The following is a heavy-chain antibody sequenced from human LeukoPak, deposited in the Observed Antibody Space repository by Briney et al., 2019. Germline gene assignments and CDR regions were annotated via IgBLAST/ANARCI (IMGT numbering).Heavy chain of an antibody. D-gene: IGHD3-10*01. J-gene: IGHJ3*02. CDR1: GGSISSGGYY. V-gene: IGHV4-31*03. Sequence: SETLSLTCTVSGGSISSGGYYWSWIRQHPGKGLEWIGYIYYSGSTYYNPSLKSRVTISVDTSKNQFSPKLSSVTAADTAVYYCARDSGPTITMVRGVIITGAYAFDIWGQGTMVTVSS. CDR3: ARDSGPTITMVRGVIITGAYAFDI. CDR2: IYYSGST.